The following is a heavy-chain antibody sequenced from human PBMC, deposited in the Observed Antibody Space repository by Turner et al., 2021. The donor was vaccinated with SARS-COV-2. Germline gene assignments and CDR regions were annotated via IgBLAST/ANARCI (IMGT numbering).Heavy chain of an antibody. Sequence: EVQLVESGGGLVQPGGSLRLACAASGFTFSTYWMHWVRQAPGKGLVLVSRINSDGSTTNYADSVKGRFTISRDNAKNTVYLQMNSLRAEDTAVYYCARGLSGYSYGYDYWGQGTLVTVSS. J-gene: IGHJ4*02. V-gene: IGHV3-74*01. CDR3: ARGLSGYSYGYDY. D-gene: IGHD5-18*01. CDR1: GFTFSTYW. CDR2: INSDGSTT.